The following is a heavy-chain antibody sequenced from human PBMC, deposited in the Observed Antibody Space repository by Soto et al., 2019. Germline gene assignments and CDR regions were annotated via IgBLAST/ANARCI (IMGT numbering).Heavy chain of an antibody. CDR2: IDESGDS. CDR3: AREGGYVDY. J-gene: IGHJ4*02. CDR1: GGPIRSSSHY. V-gene: IGHV4-39*02. D-gene: IGHD1-1*01. Sequence: QLQLQESGPGLVKPSETLSLTCTVSGGPIRSSSHYWGWIRQSPGTGLEWIGSIDESGDSYYNPSLKSRVTISVGTSKNQFSLKLISVTGADSAIYYCAREGGYVDYWGQGTLVTVSS.